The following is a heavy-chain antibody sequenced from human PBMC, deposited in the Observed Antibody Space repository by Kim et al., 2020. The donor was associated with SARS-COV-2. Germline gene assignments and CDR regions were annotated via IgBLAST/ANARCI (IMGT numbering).Heavy chain of an antibody. Sequence: SETLSLTCTVSGGSISSSSYYWGWIRQPPGKGLEWIGSIYYSGSTYYNPSLKSRVTISVDTSKNQFSLKLSSVTAADTAVYYCARRVFGRGEYFDYWGQG. V-gene: IGHV4-39*01. CDR3: ARRVFGRGEYFDY. D-gene: IGHD2-8*01. CDR1: GGSISSSSYY. J-gene: IGHJ4*02. CDR2: IYYSGST.